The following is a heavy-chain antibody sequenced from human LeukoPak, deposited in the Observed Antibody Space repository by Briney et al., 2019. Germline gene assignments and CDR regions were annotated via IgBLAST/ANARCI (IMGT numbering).Heavy chain of an antibody. J-gene: IGHJ3*02. CDR3: ARAHSGWYSGPDGAFDI. V-gene: IGHV1-46*01. Sequence: ASVKVSCKASGYTSTSYYMHWVRQAPGQGLEWMGIINPSGGSTSYAQKFQGRVTMTRDTSTSTVYMELSSLRSEDTAVYYCARAHSGWYSGPDGAFDIWGQGTMVTVSS. D-gene: IGHD6-19*01. CDR2: INPSGGST. CDR1: GYTSTSYY.